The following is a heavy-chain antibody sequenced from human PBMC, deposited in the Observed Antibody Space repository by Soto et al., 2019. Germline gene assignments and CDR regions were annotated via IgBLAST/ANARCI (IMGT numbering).Heavy chain of an antibody. J-gene: IGHJ4*02. CDR2: IVPTVGTV. CDR3: ARRDTSGFLRYFDN. D-gene: IGHD3-3*01. CDR1: GGTLSSFINYP. V-gene: IGHV1-69*06. Sequence: QMQLVQSGAEVKKPGSSVKVSCKASGGTLSSFINYPINWVRQPPDKGLGWMGGIVPTVGTVNYAQKFQGRVTITADKSTGTAYMELSSLRSEDTALYYCARRDTSGFLRYFDNWGQGTLVTVSS.